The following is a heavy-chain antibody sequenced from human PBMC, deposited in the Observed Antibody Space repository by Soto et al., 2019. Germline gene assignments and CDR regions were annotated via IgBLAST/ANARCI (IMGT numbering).Heavy chain of an antibody. V-gene: IGHV3-7*01. J-gene: IGHJ3*02. CDR1: GFTFSSYW. CDR3: ARDHYDFWSGYSYDAFDI. D-gene: IGHD3-3*01. Sequence: EVQLVESGGGLVQPGGSLRLSCAASGFTFSSYWMSWVRQAPGKGLEWVANIKQDGSEKYYVDSVKGRFTISRDNAKNSRYLQMNSLRAEDTAVYYCARDHYDFWSGYSYDAFDIWGQGTMVTVSS. CDR2: IKQDGSEK.